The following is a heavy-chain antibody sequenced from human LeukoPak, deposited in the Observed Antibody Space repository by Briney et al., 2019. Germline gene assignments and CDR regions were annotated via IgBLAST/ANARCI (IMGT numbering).Heavy chain of an antibody. D-gene: IGHD3-10*01. CDR1: RDTFTRCA. CDR3: ARDPGAPVRAFDI. V-gene: IGHV1-69*13. Sequence: SVKVSCKASRDTFTRCAFSWVRQAPGQGLEWMGGIIPIDGTANFGQKFQGRVTITADESTSTAYMEQSSLRSEDTAIYYCARDPGAPVRAFDIWGQGTLVTVSS. CDR2: IIPIDGTA. J-gene: IGHJ3*02.